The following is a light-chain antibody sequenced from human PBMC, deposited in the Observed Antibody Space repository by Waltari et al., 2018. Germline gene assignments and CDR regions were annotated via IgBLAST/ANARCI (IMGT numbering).Light chain of an antibody. CDR2: DAS. J-gene: IGKJ4*01. CDR1: QSVSSY. Sequence: EIVLTQSPATLSLSPGERATLSCRATQSVSSYLAWYQQRPGQAPRLLIYDASIRATGIPVRFTGSGSETDFTLTISSLEPEDFAVYYCQKRSKWPLTFGGGTKVEIK. V-gene: IGKV3-11*01. CDR3: QKRSKWPLT.